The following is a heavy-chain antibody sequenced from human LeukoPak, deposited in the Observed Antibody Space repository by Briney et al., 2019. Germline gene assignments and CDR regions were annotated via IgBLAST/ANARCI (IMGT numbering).Heavy chain of an antibody. J-gene: IGHJ6*03. V-gene: IGHV4-30-4*07. CDR1: GDSISSGGYS. CDR3: ARRGGDMPARGFMDV. Sequence: SQTLSLTCVVSGDSISSGGYSWSWIRQPPGKGLEWIGYIYDSGIAFYNPSLKSRVTMSVDTSKNHFFLNLRSETAADTAVYYCARRGGDMPARGFMDVWGKGTTVTVSS. D-gene: IGHD3-16*01. CDR2: IYDSGIA.